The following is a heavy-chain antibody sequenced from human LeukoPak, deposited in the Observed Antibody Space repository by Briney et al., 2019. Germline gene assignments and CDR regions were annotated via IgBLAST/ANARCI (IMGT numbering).Heavy chain of an antibody. CDR1: GFTFSSYA. Sequence: GGSLRLSCAASGFTFSSYAMSWVRQAPGKGLEWVSAISGSGGSTYYADSVKGRFTISRDNSKNTLYLQMNSLRAEDTAVYYCANWGSPYSSGSYYQGGYWGQGTLVTVSS. J-gene: IGHJ4*02. V-gene: IGHV3-23*01. D-gene: IGHD3-10*01. CDR3: ANWGSPYSSGSYYQGGY. CDR2: ISGSGGST.